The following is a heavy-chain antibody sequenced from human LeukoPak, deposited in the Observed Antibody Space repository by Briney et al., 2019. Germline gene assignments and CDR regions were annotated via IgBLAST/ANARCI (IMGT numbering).Heavy chain of an antibody. J-gene: IGHJ4*02. CDR3: ARYSHYYERSAYGY. D-gene: IGHD3-22*01. CDR1: GGSISNYC. V-gene: IGHV4-59*08. Sequence: SETLSLTCTVSGGSISNYCWSWIRQPPGKGLEWIGYIYYSGATDYNPSLKSRVTISVDTSKNQFSLKLSSVTAADTAVYYCARYSHYYERSAYGYWGQGTLVTVSS. CDR2: IYYSGAT.